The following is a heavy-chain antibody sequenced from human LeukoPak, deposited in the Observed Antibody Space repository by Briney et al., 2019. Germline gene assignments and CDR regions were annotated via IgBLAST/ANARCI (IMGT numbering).Heavy chain of an antibody. D-gene: IGHD3-22*01. CDR1: GYTFTNYA. CDR2: INTNTGNP. J-gene: IGHJ3*02. V-gene: IGHV7-4-1*02. CDR3: ARDHVKLGSGFHPFDAFDI. Sequence: GASVKVSCKASGYTFTNYAVNWVRQAPGQGLEWMGWINTNTGNPTYAQGFTGRFVFSLDTSVTTSSLQISSLKAEDTAVYYCARDHVKLGSGFHPFDAFDIWGQGTLVTVSS.